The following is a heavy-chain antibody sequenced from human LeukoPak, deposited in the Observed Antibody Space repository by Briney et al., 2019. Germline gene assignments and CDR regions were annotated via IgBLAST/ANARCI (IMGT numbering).Heavy chain of an antibody. D-gene: IGHD3-3*01. CDR2: IKQDESEK. J-gene: IGHJ6*04. V-gene: IGHV3-7*01. CDR1: GFTFSNNE. CDR3: ARLRFLEWLFWDV. Sequence: GGSLRLSCAASGFTFSNNEMNWVRQAPGKGLEWVASIKQDESEKYYVDSVKGRFTISRDNAKNSLYLQMNSLRAEDTAVYYCARLRFLEWLFWDVWGKGTTVTISS.